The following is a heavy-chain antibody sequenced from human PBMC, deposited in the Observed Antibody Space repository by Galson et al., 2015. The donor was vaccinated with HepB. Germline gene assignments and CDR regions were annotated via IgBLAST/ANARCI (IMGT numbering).Heavy chain of an antibody. D-gene: IGHD6-6*01. CDR2: ISYDGSNK. J-gene: IGHJ5*02. CDR3: ARGLNPSIAARPSRYNWFDP. V-gene: IGHV3-30*03. CDR1: GFTFSSYG. Sequence: SLRLSCAASGFTFSSYGMHWVRQAPGKGLEWVAVISYDGSNKYYADSVKGRFTISRDNSKNTLYLQMNSLRAEDTAVYYCARGLNPSIAARPSRYNWFDPWGQGTLVTVSS.